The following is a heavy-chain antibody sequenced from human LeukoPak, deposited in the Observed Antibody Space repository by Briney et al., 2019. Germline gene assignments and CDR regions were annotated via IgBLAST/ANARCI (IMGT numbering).Heavy chain of an antibody. Sequence: GGSLRLSCAASGFTFSSYSMNWVRQAPGKGLEWVSSISSSSSYIYYADSVKGRFTISRDNAKNSLYLQMNSLGAEDTAVYYCATLPITMIVVADYWGQGTLVTVSS. CDR2: ISSSSSYI. V-gene: IGHV3-21*01. D-gene: IGHD3-22*01. CDR1: GFTFSSYS. J-gene: IGHJ4*02. CDR3: ATLPITMIVVADY.